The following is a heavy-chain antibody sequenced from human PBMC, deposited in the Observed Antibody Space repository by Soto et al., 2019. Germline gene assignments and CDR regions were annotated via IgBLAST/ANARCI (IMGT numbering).Heavy chain of an antibody. D-gene: IGHD2-8*01. J-gene: IGHJ4*02. CDR3: ARGLLFCTYGVCYERFDY. CDR1: GGSISSSNW. Sequence: SETLSLTCAVSGGSISSSNWWSWVRQPPGKGLEWIGEIYHSGSTNYNPSLKSRVTISVDTSKNQFSLKLSSVTAADTAVYYCARGLLFCTYGVCYERFDYWGQRT. V-gene: IGHV4-4*02. CDR2: IYHSGST.